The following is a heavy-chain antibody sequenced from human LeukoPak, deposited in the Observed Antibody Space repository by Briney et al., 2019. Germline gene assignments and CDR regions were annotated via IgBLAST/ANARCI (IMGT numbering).Heavy chain of an antibody. Sequence: GGSLRLSCAASGFTFSSYWMRWVRQAPGKGLEWVANIKQDGSEKYYVDSMKGRFAISRDNTKNSLYLQMSTLRVEDTAVYYCARENVAVPGGDYWGQGTLVTVSS. V-gene: IGHV3-7*01. CDR1: GFTFSSYW. J-gene: IGHJ4*02. CDR3: ARENVAVPGGDY. CDR2: IKQDGSEK. D-gene: IGHD6-19*01.